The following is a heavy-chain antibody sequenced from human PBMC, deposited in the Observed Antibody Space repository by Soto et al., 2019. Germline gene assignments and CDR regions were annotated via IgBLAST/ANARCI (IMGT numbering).Heavy chain of an antibody. Sequence: SETLSLTCTVSGGSISSYYWSWIRQPPGKGLEWIGYIYYSGSTNYNPSLKSRVTISVDTSKNQFSLKLSSVTAADTAVYYCARSLHDYVWGSYRPRGLDPWGQGTLVTVSS. CDR3: ARSLHDYVWGSYRPRGLDP. CDR1: GGSISSYY. CDR2: IYYSGST. D-gene: IGHD3-16*02. J-gene: IGHJ5*02. V-gene: IGHV4-59*01.